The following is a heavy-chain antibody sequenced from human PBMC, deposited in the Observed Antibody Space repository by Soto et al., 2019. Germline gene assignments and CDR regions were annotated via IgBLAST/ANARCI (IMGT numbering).Heavy chain of an antibody. J-gene: IGHJ4*02. CDR1: GYTFTGYA. V-gene: IGHV1-3*01. CDR2: INAGNGNT. Sequence: ASVKVSCKASGYTFTGYAMHWVRQAPGQRLEWMGWINAGNGNTKYSQKFQGRVTITRDTSASTAYMELSSLRSEDTAVYYCARSIVVVTALDYWGQGNLVTVSS. CDR3: ARSIVVVTALDY. D-gene: IGHD2-21*02.